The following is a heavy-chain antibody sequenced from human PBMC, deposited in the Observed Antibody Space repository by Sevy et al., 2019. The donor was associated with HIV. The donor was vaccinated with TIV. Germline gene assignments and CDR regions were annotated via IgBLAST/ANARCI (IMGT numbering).Heavy chain of an antibody. CDR2: INHSGST. J-gene: IGHJ4*02. D-gene: IGHD6-19*01. CDR1: GGSFSGYY. CDR3: ARGAVAAPHGPVSRAFVDY. Sequence: SETLSLTCAVYGGSFSGYYWSWIRQPPGKGLEWIGEINHSGSTNYNPSLKSRVTISVDTSKNQFSLKLSSVTAADTAVYYCARGAVAAPHGPVSRAFVDYWGQGTLVTVSS. V-gene: IGHV4-34*01.